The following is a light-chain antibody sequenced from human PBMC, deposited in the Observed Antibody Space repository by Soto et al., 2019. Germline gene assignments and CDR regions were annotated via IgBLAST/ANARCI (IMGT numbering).Light chain of an antibody. Sequence: DIQFTQSPSVLSASVGDTVTITCRASQALSNYLAWYQQKPGKAPDLLIYSASTLQSGVPSRFSGSGSETEFRLTSRALQPEDFATYYCQQLSRYPLTFGGGTKVDIK. CDR1: QALSNY. CDR3: QQLSRYPLT. J-gene: IGKJ4*01. V-gene: IGKV1-9*01. CDR2: SAS.